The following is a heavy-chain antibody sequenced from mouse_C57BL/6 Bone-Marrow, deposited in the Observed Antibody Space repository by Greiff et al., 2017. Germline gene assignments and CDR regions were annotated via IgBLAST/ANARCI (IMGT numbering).Heavy chain of an antibody. CDR2: FSPRDGST. D-gene: IGHD2-3*01. CDR1: GYPFTDPT. CDR3: ARGDDGNYLYAMDY. V-gene: IGHV1-78*01. Sequence: VQLQQSDAELLKPGASVTISCKVSGYPFTDPTIHWMKQRPEQGLGWIGYFSPRDGSTKYNEKFKGKATLTADNSSSTAYMQLNSLTSEDSAVYFCARGDDGNYLYAMDYWGQGTSVTVSS. J-gene: IGHJ4*01.